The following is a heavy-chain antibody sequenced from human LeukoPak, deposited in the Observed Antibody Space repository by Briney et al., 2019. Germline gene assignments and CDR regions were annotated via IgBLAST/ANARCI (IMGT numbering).Heavy chain of an antibody. J-gene: IGHJ6*02. CDR1: GGTFSSYA. V-gene: IGHV1-69*04. D-gene: IGHD5-12*01. CDR2: IIPILGIA. Sequence: ASVKVSCKASGGTFSSYAISWVRQAPGQGLEWMGRIIPILGIANYAQKFQGRVTITADKSTSTAYMELSSLRSEDTAVYYCARERGDSGYEDYYYYYGMDVWGQGTTVTVSS. CDR3: ARERGDSGYEDYYYYYGMDV.